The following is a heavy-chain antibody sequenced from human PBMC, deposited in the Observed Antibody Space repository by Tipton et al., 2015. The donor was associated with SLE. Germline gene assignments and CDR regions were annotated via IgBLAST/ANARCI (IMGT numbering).Heavy chain of an antibody. Sequence: TLSLTCTVSGGSISSVGYYWSWIRQHPGKGLEWIGYIYYSGSTDYNPSPKSRVTISVDTSKNQFPLNLSSVTAAATAVYYCAWQRVYGDYDAFDIWGQGTMVTVSS. CDR2: IYYSGST. V-gene: IGHV4-31*03. CDR3: AWQRVYGDYDAFDI. D-gene: IGHD4-17*01. CDR1: GGSISSVGYY. J-gene: IGHJ3*02.